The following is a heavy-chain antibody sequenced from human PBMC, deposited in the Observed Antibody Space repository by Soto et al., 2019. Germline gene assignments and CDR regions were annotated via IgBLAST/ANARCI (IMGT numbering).Heavy chain of an antibody. CDR3: SRERRGSGYHLAY. D-gene: IGHD2-15*01. CDR2: IYPGDSDT. Sequence: GESLKISCKGSGYSFTRYWIGWVRQMPGKGLEWMGIIYPGDSDTRYSPSFQGQVTISADKSISTAYLQWSSLKASDTAMYYCSRERRGSGYHLAYWGQGTLDIGSS. J-gene: IGHJ4*02. V-gene: IGHV5-51*01. CDR1: GYSFTRYW.